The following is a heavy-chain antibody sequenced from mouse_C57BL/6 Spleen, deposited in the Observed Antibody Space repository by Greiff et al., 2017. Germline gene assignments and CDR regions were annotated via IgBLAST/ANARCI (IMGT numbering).Heavy chain of an antibody. Sequence: QVQLQQPGAELVRPGSSVKLSCKASGYTFTSYWMDWVKQRPGQGLEWIGNIYPSDSETHYNQKFKDKATLTVDKSSSTAYMQLSSLTSEDSAVYYCARENWDYYAMDYWGQGTSVTVSS. CDR2: IYPSDSET. J-gene: IGHJ4*01. V-gene: IGHV1-61*01. CDR3: ARENWDYYAMDY. D-gene: IGHD4-1*01. CDR1: GYTFTSYW.